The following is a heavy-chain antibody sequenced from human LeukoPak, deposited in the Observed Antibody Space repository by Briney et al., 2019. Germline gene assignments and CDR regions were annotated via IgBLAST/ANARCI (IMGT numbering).Heavy chain of an antibody. Sequence: ASVKVSRKASGYTFTSYDINWVRQATGQGLEWMGWMNPNSGNTGYAQKFQGRVTMTRNTSISTAYMELSSLRSEDTAVYYCAKDLGGSGSYYTTFDYWGQGTLVTVSS. CDR1: GYTFTSYD. V-gene: IGHV1-8*01. J-gene: IGHJ4*02. D-gene: IGHD3-10*01. CDR3: AKDLGGSGSYYTTFDY. CDR2: MNPNSGNT.